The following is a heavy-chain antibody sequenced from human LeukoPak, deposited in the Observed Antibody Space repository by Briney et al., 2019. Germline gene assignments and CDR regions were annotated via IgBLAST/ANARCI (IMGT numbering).Heavy chain of an antibody. V-gene: IGHV3-7*01. D-gene: IGHD3-22*01. J-gene: IGHJ4*02. Sequence: GGSLRLSCAASGFTFSSYWMSWVRQAPGKGLEWVANIKQDGSEKYYVDSVKGRFTISRDNAKNSLYLQMNSLRAEDTAVYYCASWDTMIVVKSSFDYWGQGTLVTVSS. CDR1: GFTFSSYW. CDR3: ASWDTMIVVKSSFDY. CDR2: IKQDGSEK.